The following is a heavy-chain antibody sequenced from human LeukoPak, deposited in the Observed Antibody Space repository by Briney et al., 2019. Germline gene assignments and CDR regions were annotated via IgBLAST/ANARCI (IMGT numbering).Heavy chain of an antibody. CDR2: ISGSGGST. CDR3: AEDRLTGTPYYFDY. V-gene: IGHV3-23*01. J-gene: IGHJ4*02. Sequence: PGGSLRLSCAASGFTFSSYAMSWVRQAPGKGLEWVSGISGSGGSTYYADSVKGRFTISRDNSKNTLYLQMDSLRAEDTAVYYCAEDRLTGTPYYFDYWGQGTLVTVSS. CDR1: GFTFSSYA. D-gene: IGHD1-20*01.